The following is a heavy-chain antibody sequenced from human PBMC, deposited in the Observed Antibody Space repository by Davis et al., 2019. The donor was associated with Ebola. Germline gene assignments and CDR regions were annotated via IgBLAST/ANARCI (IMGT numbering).Heavy chain of an antibody. Sequence: GESLKISCAASGFTFSSYAMSWVRQAPGKGLEWVSAISGSGGSTYYADSVKGRFTISRDNSKNTLYLQMNSLRAEDTAVYYCARERVAVAAFDIWGQGTMVTVSS. CDR2: ISGSGGST. V-gene: IGHV3-23*01. CDR1: GFTFSSYA. D-gene: IGHD6-19*01. J-gene: IGHJ3*02. CDR3: ARERVAVAAFDI.